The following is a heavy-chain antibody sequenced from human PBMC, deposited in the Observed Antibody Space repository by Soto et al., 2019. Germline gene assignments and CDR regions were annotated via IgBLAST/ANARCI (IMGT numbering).Heavy chain of an antibody. CDR3: AMLNSGSYSYHGMDV. V-gene: IGHV3-23*01. CDR1: GFTFSSYA. J-gene: IGHJ6*02. Sequence: EVQLLESGGDLVQPGGSLRLSCAASGFTFSSYAMNWVRQAPGKGLVWVSAISGSGGNTFYADSVKGRFTISRDNSKNTLFLKMHSLRAEDTSIYYCAMLNSGSYSYHGMDVWGQGTTVTVSS. CDR2: ISGSGGNT. D-gene: IGHD1-26*01.